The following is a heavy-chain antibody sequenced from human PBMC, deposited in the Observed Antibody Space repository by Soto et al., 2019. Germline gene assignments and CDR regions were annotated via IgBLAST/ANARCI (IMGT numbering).Heavy chain of an antibody. CDR3: ARIRGYYYGLDV. CDR2: ITGTGGST. V-gene: IGHV3-23*01. CDR1: GFPLSTYG. J-gene: IGHJ6*02. Sequence: EVQLLESGGGLVQPGGSLRLSCAASGFPLSTYGMTWVGQAPGKGLEWVSAITGTGGSTYYVDSVKGRFTASRDNSKNMLYLQVNSLRAEDTAVYFCARIRGYYYGLDVWGQGTTVTVSS.